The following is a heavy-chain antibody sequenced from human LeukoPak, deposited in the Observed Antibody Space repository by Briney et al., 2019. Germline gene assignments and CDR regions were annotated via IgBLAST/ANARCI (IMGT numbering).Heavy chain of an antibody. V-gene: IGHV3-74*01. CDR2: IKSDGSSI. J-gene: IGHJ3*02. D-gene: IGHD3-22*01. CDR3: ARESIMRVGRQSDAFDI. CDR1: GFTFSDYW. Sequence: GGSLRLSCAASGFTFSDYWMHWVRQVPGKGLVWVSRIKSDGSSISYADSVKGRFTISRDNAKNTLHLQMNSLRVEDTAVYYCARESIMRVGRQSDAFDIWGQGIMVTVSS.